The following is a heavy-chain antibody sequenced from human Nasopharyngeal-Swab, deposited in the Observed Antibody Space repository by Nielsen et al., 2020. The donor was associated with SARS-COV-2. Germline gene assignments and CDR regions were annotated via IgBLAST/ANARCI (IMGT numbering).Heavy chain of an antibody. Sequence: GESLKISCAASGFTFSSYWMSWVRQAPGKGLEWVANIKQDGSEKYYVDSVKGRFTISRDNAKNSLYLQMNSLRAEDTAMYYCARATIVATIFGYYYYYYMDVWGKGTTVTVSS. D-gene: IGHD5-12*01. CDR3: ARATIVATIFGYYYYYYMDV. J-gene: IGHJ6*03. CDR2: IKQDGSEK. V-gene: IGHV3-7*01. CDR1: GFTFSSYW.